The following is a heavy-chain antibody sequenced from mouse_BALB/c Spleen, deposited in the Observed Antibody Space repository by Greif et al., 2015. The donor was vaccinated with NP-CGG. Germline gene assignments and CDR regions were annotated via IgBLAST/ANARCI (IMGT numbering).Heavy chain of an antibody. CDR3: ARDYGSPFAY. CDR1: GFNIKDYY. J-gene: IGHJ3*01. V-gene: IGHV14-1*02. CDR2: IDPENGNT. Sequence: EVQLQQSGAELVRPGALVKLSCKASGFNIKDYYMHWVKQRPEQGLEWIGWIDPENGNTIYDPKFQGKASITADTSSNTAYLQLSSLTSEDTAVYYCARDYGSPFAYWGQGTLVTVSA. D-gene: IGHD1-1*01.